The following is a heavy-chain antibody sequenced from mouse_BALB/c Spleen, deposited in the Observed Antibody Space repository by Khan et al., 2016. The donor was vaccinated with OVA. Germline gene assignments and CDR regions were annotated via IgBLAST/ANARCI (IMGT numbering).Heavy chain of an antibody. CDR1: GYSITSGYF. CDR3: AIGGRSGSAWFPY. CDR2: IRYDGNS. V-gene: IGHV3-6*02. D-gene: IGHD3-1*01. J-gene: IGHJ3*01. Sequence: EVQLQESGPGLMKPSQSLSLTCSVTGYSITSGYFWNWIRQFPGNKLEWRGYIRYDGNSNYNPSLKNRISITRDTSKNPFFLKLNSVTPEDTATYYCAIGGRSGSAWFPYWGEGTLVTVSA.